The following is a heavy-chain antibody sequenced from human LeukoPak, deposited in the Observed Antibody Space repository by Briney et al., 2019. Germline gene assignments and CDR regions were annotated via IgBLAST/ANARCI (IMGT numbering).Heavy chain of an antibody. CDR3: ARVRGTTYYMDV. CDR1: GYSISSGYY. CDR2: IYHSGST. Sequence: SETLSLTCSVSGYSISSGYYWGWIRQPPGKGLEWIGSIYHSGSTYYNPSLKSRVTISVDTSKNQFSLKLSSVTAADTAVYYCARVRGTTYYMDVWGKGTTVTVSS. D-gene: IGHD1-1*01. V-gene: IGHV4-38-2*02. J-gene: IGHJ6*03.